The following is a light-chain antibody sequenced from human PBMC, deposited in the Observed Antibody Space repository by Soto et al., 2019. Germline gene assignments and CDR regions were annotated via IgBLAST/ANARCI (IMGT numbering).Light chain of an antibody. V-gene: IGKV3-11*01. Sequence: EIVLTQSPATLSLSPGERATLSCRASQSVSSYLAWYQQKPGQAPRLLIYDASNRATGIPARFSGSGSGTDFTLTISRLEPEDFSVYYCQQGSNWPTFGQGTKLEIK. J-gene: IGKJ2*01. CDR1: QSVSSY. CDR3: QQGSNWPT. CDR2: DAS.